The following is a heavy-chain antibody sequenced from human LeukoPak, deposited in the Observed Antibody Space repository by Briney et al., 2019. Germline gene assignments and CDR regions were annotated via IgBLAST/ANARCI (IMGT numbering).Heavy chain of an antibody. CDR3: ARATRADTAMVNFDY. J-gene: IGHJ4*02. Sequence: GGSLRLSCAASGFTFSDYYMYWIRQAPGKGLEWVSSISGSGGTIYYADSVKGRFTISRDNAKNSLYLQMNSLRAGDTAVYYCARATRADTAMVNFDYWGQGTPVTVSS. CDR1: GFTFSDYY. D-gene: IGHD5-18*01. CDR2: ISGSGGTI. V-gene: IGHV3-11*01.